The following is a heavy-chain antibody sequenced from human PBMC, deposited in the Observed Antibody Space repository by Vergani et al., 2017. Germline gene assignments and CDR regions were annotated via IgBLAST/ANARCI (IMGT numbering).Heavy chain of an antibody. Sequence: QVQLVQSGAEVKKPGSSVKVSCKDSGDSFTNYVMSWVRQTPGQGLEWMGGIMPMFGTPNYAQKFLGRVTITADESTSTAYLELNSLTLEDTAVYYCAKENERSDYFDSWGQGSLVTVSS. J-gene: IGHJ4*02. CDR1: GDSFTNYV. CDR2: IMPMFGTP. CDR3: AKENERSDYFDS. V-gene: IGHV1-69*12. D-gene: IGHD1-1*01.